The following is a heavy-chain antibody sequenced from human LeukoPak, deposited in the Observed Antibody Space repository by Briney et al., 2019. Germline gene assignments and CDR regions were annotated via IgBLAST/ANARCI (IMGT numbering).Heavy chain of an antibody. D-gene: IGHD2-2*01. CDR1: GFTFSSYA. CDR3: ANTHLGGCGSSTSCYYYYYGMDV. J-gene: IGHJ6*02. V-gene: IGHV3-23*01. CDR2: ISGSGGST. Sequence: GGSLRLSCAASGFTFSSYAMSWVRQAPGKGREWVSAISGSGGSTYYADSVKGRFTISRDNSKNTLYLQMSSLRAEDTAVYYCANTHLGGCGSSTSCYYYYYGMDVWGQGTTVTVSS.